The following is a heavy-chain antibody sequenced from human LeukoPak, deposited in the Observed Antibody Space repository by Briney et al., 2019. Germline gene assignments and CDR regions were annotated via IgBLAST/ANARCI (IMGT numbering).Heavy chain of an antibody. Sequence: GGSLRLSCAASGFTVSSNYMSWVRQAPGKGLERVSVIYSGGSTYYADSVKGRFTISRDNSKNTLYLQMNSLRAEDTAVYYCARSTMVRGVRFDPWGQGTLVTVSS. CDR1: GFTVSSNY. CDR3: ARSTMVRGVRFDP. CDR2: IYSGGST. V-gene: IGHV3-53*01. D-gene: IGHD3-10*01. J-gene: IGHJ5*02.